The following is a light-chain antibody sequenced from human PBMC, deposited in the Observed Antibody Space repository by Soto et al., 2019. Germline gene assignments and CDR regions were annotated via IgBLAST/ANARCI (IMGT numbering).Light chain of an antibody. J-gene: IGKJ4*01. CDR2: GES. CDR1: QSVNNN. CDR3: QKYGRTPLT. V-gene: IGKV3-20*01. Sequence: ELVMTQSPATLSVSPGERSTLSCRASQSVNNNLAWYQQIPGQAPRILIYGESSRATGIPDRFSGSGSGTDLNLTISRLEPEDFAVYFCQKYGRTPLTFGGGTKVDI.